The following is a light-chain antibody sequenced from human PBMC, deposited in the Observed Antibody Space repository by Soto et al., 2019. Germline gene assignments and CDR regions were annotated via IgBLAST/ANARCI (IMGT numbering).Light chain of an antibody. V-gene: IGKV3-20*01. CDR2: DAS. CDR1: QSVSSNY. J-gene: IGKJ4*01. Sequence: EIVLTQSPGTLSLSPGERVTLPCRASQSVSSNYLAWYQQKPGQAPRLLIYDASSRATGIPDRFSGSGSGTEFTLTISRLEPEDFAVYYCQQYGSSPLAFGGGTKVDIK. CDR3: QQYGSSPLA.